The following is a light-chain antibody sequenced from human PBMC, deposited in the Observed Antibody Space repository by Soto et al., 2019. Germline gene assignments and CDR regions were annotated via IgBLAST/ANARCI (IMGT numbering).Light chain of an antibody. CDR1: SSNIGSNY. Sequence: QSVLTQPLSASGTPGQRVTISSSGSSSNIGSNYVYWYQHLTGTAPKLLIYRNNQRPSGVPDRFSGSKSGTSASLAISGLRSEDQADYYCATWDDSLSNYVFGTGTKLTVL. J-gene: IGLJ1*01. CDR2: RNN. V-gene: IGLV1-47*01. CDR3: ATWDDSLSNYV.